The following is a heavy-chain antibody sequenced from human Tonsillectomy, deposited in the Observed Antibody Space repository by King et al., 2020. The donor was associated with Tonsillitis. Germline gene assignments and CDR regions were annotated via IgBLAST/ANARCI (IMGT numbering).Heavy chain of an antibody. CDR2: IHYSWNT. Sequence: VQLQESGPGLVKPLQTLSLTCTVPGDSISGDSYYWSWIRQHPGKGPECIGYIHYSWNTYYNPALKSRLTISLDTSKNQFSLKLSSVTAADTAVYYCGKYEGGVFDPWGPGMLVTVSS. V-gene: IGHV4-31*03. CDR3: GKYEGGVFDP. D-gene: IGHD2-15*01. CDR1: GDSISGDSYY. J-gene: IGHJ5*02.